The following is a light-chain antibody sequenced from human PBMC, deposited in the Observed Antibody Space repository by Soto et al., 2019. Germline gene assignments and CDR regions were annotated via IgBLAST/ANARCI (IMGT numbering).Light chain of an antibody. V-gene: IGKV3-20*01. CDR1: QSVSSSY. Sequence: ESVLTQSPGTLPLSTGKRATLSCRASQSVSSSYLAWYQQKHGPAPEPLIYGASSRATGIPDRFSGSVSGTDFTLTNSSLALEYFAVYYCQQYGSSPYTLGHGTTLPIK. CDR3: QQYGSSPYT. J-gene: IGKJ2*01. CDR2: GAS.